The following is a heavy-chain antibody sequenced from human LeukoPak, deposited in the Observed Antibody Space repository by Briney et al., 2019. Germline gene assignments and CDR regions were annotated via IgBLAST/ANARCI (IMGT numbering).Heavy chain of an antibody. D-gene: IGHD3-3*01. CDR3: ARSYDSYYYYMDV. J-gene: IGHJ6*03. CDR1: GYSFTSYW. Sequence: GESLKISCNGSGYSFTSYWIGWVRQMPGKGLEWMGIIYPGDSDTRYSPSFQGQVTISADKSISTAYLQWSSLKASDTAMYYCARSYDSYYYYMDVWGKGTTVTVSS. CDR2: IYPGDSDT. V-gene: IGHV5-51*01.